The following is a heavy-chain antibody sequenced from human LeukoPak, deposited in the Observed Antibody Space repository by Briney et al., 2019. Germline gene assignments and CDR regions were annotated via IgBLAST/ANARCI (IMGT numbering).Heavy chain of an antibody. V-gene: IGHV3-21*01. D-gene: IGHD3-22*01. CDR1: GFTFSTYS. Sequence: GGSLRLSCAASGFTFSTYSMNWVRQAPGKGLEWVSSISSSSSQIYNADSLKGRFTISRDNAKNSLYLQMNSLRAEDTAVYYCARSTIYYDSSGPDYWGQGTLVTVSS. CDR3: ARSTIYYDSSGPDY. J-gene: IGHJ4*02. CDR2: ISSSSSQI.